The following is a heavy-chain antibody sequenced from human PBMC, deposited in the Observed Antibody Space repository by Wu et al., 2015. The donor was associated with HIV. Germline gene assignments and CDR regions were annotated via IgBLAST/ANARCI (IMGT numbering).Heavy chain of an antibody. CDR2: INPKSGGT. J-gene: IGHJ4*02. Sequence: QVQLVQSGAEVKKPGASVKVSCKASGYTFTGYYMHWVRQAPGQGLEWMGWINPKSGGTNYAQKFQGRVTMTRDTSISTAYMELSRLRSDDTAVYYCARESGGDYGAYYFDYWGQGTVVTVSS. CDR1: GYTFTGYY. D-gene: IGHD4-17*01. V-gene: IGHV1-2*02. CDR3: ARESGGDYGAYYFDY.